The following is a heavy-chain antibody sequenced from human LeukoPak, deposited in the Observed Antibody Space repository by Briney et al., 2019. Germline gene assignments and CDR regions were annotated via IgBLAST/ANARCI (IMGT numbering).Heavy chain of an antibody. J-gene: IGHJ4*02. CDR2: ISYDGSNK. D-gene: IGHD4-17*01. V-gene: IGHV3-30*18. CDR1: GFTFSSYG. Sequence: QSGGSLRLSCAASGFTFSSYGMHWVRQAPGKGLEWVAVISYDGSNKCYADSVKGRFTISRDNSKNTLYLQMNSLRAEDTAVYYCAKVGGYGDYIIDYWGQGTLVTVSS. CDR3: AKVGGYGDYIIDY.